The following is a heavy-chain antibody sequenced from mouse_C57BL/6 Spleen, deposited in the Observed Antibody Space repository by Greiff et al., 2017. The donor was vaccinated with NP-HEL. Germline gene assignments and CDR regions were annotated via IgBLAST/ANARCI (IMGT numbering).Heavy chain of an antibody. J-gene: IGHJ1*03. Sequence: EVQLQQSGPELVKPGASVKISCKASGYTFTDYYMNWVKQSHGKSLEWIGDINPNNGGTSYNQKFKGKATLTVDKSSSTAYMELRSLTSEDSAVYYGARRYYGLWYFDVWGTGTTVTVSS. D-gene: IGHD1-1*02. CDR1: GYTFTDYY. V-gene: IGHV1-26*01. CDR3: ARRYYGLWYFDV. CDR2: INPNNGGT.